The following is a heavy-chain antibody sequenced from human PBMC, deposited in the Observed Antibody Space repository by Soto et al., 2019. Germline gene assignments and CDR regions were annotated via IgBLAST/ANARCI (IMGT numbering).Heavy chain of an antibody. Sequence: SETLSLTCTVSGGSISGYYWSWIRQPAGKGLEWIGRMYNSERTTYNPSLESRVTMSMDTSKNQFSLKLTSVTAADTAVYFCAREPLAHSYFDFWGRGALVTVSS. CDR2: MYNSERT. J-gene: IGHJ4*02. CDR3: AREPLAHSYFDF. V-gene: IGHV4-4*07. CDR1: GGSISGYY.